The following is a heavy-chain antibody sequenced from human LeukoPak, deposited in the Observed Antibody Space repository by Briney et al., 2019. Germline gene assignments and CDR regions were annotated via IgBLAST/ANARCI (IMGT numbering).Heavy chain of an antibody. V-gene: IGHV3-48*03. D-gene: IGHD6-6*01. CDR1: GFTFSSYE. J-gene: IGHJ4*02. CDR2: ISSSGSTI. Sequence: GGSLRLSCAASGFTFSSYEMNWVRQAPGKGLEWVSYISSSGSTIYYADSVKGRFTISRDNAKNSLYLQMNSLRAEDTAVYYCARDVGGIAARLIDYWGQGILVTVSS. CDR3: ARDVGGIAARLIDY.